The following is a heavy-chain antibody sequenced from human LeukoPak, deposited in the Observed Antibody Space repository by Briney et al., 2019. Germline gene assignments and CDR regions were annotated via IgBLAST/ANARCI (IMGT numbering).Heavy chain of an antibody. CDR3: ARSGGDRVEMPTIIDY. D-gene: IGHD5-24*01. CDR1: GCTFSSYS. CDR2: ISSSSTYI. Sequence: GGSVRLSCAASGCTFSSYSINWVRQAPGEGLEWVSSISSSSTYIYYADSVKGRFTISRDNAKNSLYLQMNSLRAEDTAVYYCARSGGDRVEMPTIIDYWDQGTLVTVSS. V-gene: IGHV3-21*04. J-gene: IGHJ4*02.